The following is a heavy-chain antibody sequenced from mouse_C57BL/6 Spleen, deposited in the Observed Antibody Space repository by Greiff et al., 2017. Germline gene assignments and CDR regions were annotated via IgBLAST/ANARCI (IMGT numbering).Heavy chain of an antibody. CDR3: ARYRQEYYYAMDY. Sequence: VQLQQSGAELVKPGASVKMSCKASGYTFTSYWITWVKQRPGQGLEWIGDIYPGSGSTNYNEKFKSKATLTVDTSSSTAYMQLSSLTSEDSAVYYCARYRQEYYYAMDYWGQGTSVTVSS. CDR2: IYPGSGST. D-gene: IGHD5-1*01. V-gene: IGHV1-55*01. J-gene: IGHJ4*01. CDR1: GYTFTSYW.